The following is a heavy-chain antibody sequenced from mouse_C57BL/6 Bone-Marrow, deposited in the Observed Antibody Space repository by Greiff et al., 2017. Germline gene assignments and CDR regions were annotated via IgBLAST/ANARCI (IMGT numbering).Heavy chain of an antibody. CDR3: ARKPLVGDY. D-gene: IGHD2-10*02. CDR2: IYPRSGNT. J-gene: IGHJ4*01. CDR1: GYTFTSSG. Sequence: VQLVESGAELARPGASVKLSCKASGYTFTSSGISWVKQRTGQGLEWIGEIYPRSGNTYYNEKFKGKATLTADKSSSTAYMELRSLTSEDSAVYFCARKPLVGDYWGQGTSVTVSS. V-gene: IGHV1-81*01.